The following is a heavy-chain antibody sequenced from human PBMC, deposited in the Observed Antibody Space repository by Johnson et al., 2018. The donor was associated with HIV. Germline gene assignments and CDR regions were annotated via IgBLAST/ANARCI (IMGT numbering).Heavy chain of an antibody. CDR2: VKSKTDGGTI. J-gene: IGHJ3*02. D-gene: IGHD3-10*02. V-gene: IGHV3-15*01. Sequence: VQLVESGGGSVKSGGSLRVSCAASGFTFSNAWMSWVRQAPGKGLEWVGRVKSKTDGGTIDYAAAVKGRFILSRDDSKNTLSLQMNGLKTEDKAVYYCTTMSALLFGDLHVFGDGFDIWGQGTMVAVSS. CDR1: GFTFSNAW. CDR3: TTMSALLFGDLHVFGDGFDI.